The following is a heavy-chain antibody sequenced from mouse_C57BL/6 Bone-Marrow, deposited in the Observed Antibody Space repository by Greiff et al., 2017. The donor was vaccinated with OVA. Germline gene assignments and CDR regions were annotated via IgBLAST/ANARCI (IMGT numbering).Heavy chain of an antibody. Sequence: QVQLQQPGAELVKPGASVKLSCKASGYTFTSSWMHWVKQRPGQGLEWIGMIHPNSGSTTYTETFKSKATLTVDKSSSTAYMQLSSLTSEDAAVYYWARWGGTDDWGQGTTLTVSS. CDR1: GYTFTSSW. J-gene: IGHJ2*01. D-gene: IGHD4-1*01. CDR2: IHPNSGST. V-gene: IGHV1-64*01. CDR3: ARWGGTDD.